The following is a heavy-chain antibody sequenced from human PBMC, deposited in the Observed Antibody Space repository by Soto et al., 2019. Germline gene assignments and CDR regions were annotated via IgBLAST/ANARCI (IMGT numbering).Heavy chain of an antibody. CDR1: GFTFTSSA. CDR3: AAERDIVVVPAAMDV. CDR2: IVVGSGNT. Sequence: SVKVSCKASGFTFTSSAVQWVRQARGQRLEWIGWIVVGSGNTNYAQKFQERVTITRDMSTSTAYMELSSLRSEDAAVYYCAAERDIVVVPAAMDVWGQGTTVTVSS. V-gene: IGHV1-58*01. D-gene: IGHD2-2*01. J-gene: IGHJ6*02.